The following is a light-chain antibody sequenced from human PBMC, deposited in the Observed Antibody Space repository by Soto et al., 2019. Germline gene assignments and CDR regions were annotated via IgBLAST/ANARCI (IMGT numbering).Light chain of an antibody. Sequence: EIVMTQSPATLSVSPGERANLSCRASQSVSSNLAWNQQKPGQAPRLLIYGASTRATGIPARFSGSGSGTEFTLTISSLQSEDFAVYYCQQYNNWPPHTFGQGTKLEIK. CDR3: QQYNNWPPHT. CDR2: GAS. CDR1: QSVSSN. J-gene: IGKJ2*01. V-gene: IGKV3-15*01.